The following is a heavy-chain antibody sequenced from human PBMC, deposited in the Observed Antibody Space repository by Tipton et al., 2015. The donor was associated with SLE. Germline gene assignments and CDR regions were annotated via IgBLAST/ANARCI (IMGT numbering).Heavy chain of an antibody. CDR1: GGSFSGNY. J-gene: IGHJ6*03. V-gene: IGHV4-34*01. Sequence: TLSLTCAVYGGSFSGNYWSWIRQPPGKGLEWIGEINHSGSTNYNPSLKSRVTISVDTSKNQFSLKLSSVTAADTAVYYCARGLYGDFGYYYYYMDVWGKGTTVTVSS. D-gene: IGHD3-3*01. CDR2: INHSGST. CDR3: ARGLYGDFGYYYYYMDV.